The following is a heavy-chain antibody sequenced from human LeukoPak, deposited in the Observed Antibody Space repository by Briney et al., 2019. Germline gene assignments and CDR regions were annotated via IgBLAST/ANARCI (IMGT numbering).Heavy chain of an antibody. Sequence: GRSLRLSCAASGFTFSSYGMHWVRQAPGKGLEWVAVIWYDGSNKYYADSVKGRFTISRDNSKNTLYLQMNSLRAEDTAMYYCARDYCSGGRCYSVDYWGQGTLVTVSS. CDR2: IWYDGSNK. V-gene: IGHV3-33*01. CDR1: GFTFSSYG. J-gene: IGHJ4*02. D-gene: IGHD2-15*01. CDR3: ARDYCSGGRCYSVDY.